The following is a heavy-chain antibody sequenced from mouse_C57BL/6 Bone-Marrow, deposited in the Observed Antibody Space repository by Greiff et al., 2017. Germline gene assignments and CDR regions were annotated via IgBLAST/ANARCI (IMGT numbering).Heavy chain of an antibody. CDR2: IYPSDSET. J-gene: IGHJ1*03. V-gene: IGHV1-61*01. CDR3: ARVGDGYSHWYFDV. Sequence: QVQLQQPGAELVRPGSSVKLSCKASGYTFTSYWMDWVKQRPGQGLEWIGNIYPSDSETHYNQKFKDKATLAVDKSSSTAYMQLSSLTSEDSAVYYCARVGDGYSHWYFDVWGTGTTVTVSA. D-gene: IGHD2-3*01. CDR1: GYTFTSYW.